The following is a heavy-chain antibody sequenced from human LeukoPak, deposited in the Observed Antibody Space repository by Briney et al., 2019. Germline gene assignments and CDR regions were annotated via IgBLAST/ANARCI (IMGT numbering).Heavy chain of an antibody. V-gene: IGHV1-69*05. D-gene: IGHD2-15*01. CDR2: IIPIFGTA. Sequence: LVTVSCKASGGTFSSYAISWVRQAPGQGLEWMGGIIPIFGTANYAQKFQGRVTITTDESTSTAYMELSSLRSEDTAVYYCARGPPCSGGSCYSWFDPWGQGTLVTVSA. J-gene: IGHJ5*02. CDR1: GGTFSSYA. CDR3: ARGPPCSGGSCYSWFDP.